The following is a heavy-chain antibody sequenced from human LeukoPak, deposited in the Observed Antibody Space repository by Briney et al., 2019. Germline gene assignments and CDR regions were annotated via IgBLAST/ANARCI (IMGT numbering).Heavy chain of an antibody. CDR1: GFTVSSNY. V-gene: IGHV3-66*01. CDR3: ARDRSIVAAGYYFDY. J-gene: IGHJ4*02. D-gene: IGHD6-13*01. CDR2: IYSGGST. Sequence: GGSLRLSCAASGFTVSSNYMSWVRQAPGKGLEWVSVIYSGGSTYYADSVKGRFTISRDNSKNTLYLQMNSLRAEDTAVYYCARDRSIVAAGYYFDYWGQGTLVTASS.